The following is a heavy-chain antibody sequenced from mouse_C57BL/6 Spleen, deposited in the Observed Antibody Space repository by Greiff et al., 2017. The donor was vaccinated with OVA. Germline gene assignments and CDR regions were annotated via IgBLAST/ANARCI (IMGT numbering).Heavy chain of an antibody. J-gene: IGHJ4*01. V-gene: IGHV5-4*01. CDR1: GFTFSSYA. CDR2: ISDGGSYT. D-gene: IGHD2-3*01. CDR3: ARDFDGYYLYAMDY. Sequence: DVQLQESGGGLVKPGGSLKLSCAASGFTFSSYAMSWVRQTPEKRLEWVATISDGGSYTYYPDNVKGRFTISRDNAKNNLYLQMSHLKSEDTAMYYCARDFDGYYLYAMDYWGQGTSVTVSS.